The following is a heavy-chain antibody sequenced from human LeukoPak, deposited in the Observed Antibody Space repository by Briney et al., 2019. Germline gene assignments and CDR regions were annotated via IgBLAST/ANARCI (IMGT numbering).Heavy chain of an antibody. J-gene: IGHJ4*02. D-gene: IGHD5-12*01. CDR3: ARGLAWWLRF. V-gene: IGHV4-34*01. CDR2: INHSGST. CDR1: GGSFSGYY. Sequence: PSETLSLTCAVYGGSFSGYYWSWIRKPPGKGLEWIGEINHSGSTNYNPSLKSRVTISVDTSKNQFSLKLSSVTAADTAVYYCARGLAWWLRFWGQGTLVTVSS.